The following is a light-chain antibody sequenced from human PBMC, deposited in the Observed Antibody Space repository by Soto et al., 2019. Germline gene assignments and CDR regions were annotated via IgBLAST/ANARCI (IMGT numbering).Light chain of an antibody. J-gene: IGKJ1*01. CDR3: QQYGNSPRT. CDR1: QTINRSF. Sequence: EIVLTQSPGTLSLSPGERVSLSCRASQTINRSFLAWYQQKPGQAPRLLIYGASSRATGIPDRFSGSGSGTDFTLTISRLEPGDFAVYYCQQYGNSPRTFGQGTRWISN. CDR2: GAS. V-gene: IGKV3-20*01.